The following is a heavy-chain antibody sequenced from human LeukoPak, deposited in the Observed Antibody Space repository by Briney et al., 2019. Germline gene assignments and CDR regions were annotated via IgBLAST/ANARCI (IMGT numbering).Heavy chain of an antibody. CDR3: ASVMGSSWHWPFHDAFDI. V-gene: IGHV3-53*01. Sequence: PGGSLRLSCAASGFTVSSNYMSWVRQAPGKGLEWVSVIYSGGSTYYADSVKGRFTISRDNSKSTLYLQMNSLRAEDTAVYYCASVMGSSWHWPFHDAFDIWGQGTMVTVSS. CDR1: GFTVSSNY. CDR2: IYSGGST. D-gene: IGHD6-13*01. J-gene: IGHJ3*02.